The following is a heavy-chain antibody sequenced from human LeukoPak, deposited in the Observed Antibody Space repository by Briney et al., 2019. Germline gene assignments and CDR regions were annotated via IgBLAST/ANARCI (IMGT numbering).Heavy chain of an antibody. V-gene: IGHV3-33*06. CDR2: IWYDGSNK. D-gene: IGHD3-3*01. J-gene: IGHJ5*02. Sequence: TGRSLRLSCAASGFTFSSYGMHWVRQAPGKGLEWVAVIWYDGSNKYYADSVKGRFTISRDNSKNTLYLQMNSLRAEDTAVYYCAKQVGDGDYDFWSGNWFDPWGQGTLVTVSS. CDR1: GFTFSSYG. CDR3: AKQVGDGDYDFWSGNWFDP.